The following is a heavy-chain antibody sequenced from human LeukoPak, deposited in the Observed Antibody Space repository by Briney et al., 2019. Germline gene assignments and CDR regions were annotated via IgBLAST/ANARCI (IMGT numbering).Heavy chain of an antibody. CDR1: GGSFSGYY. CDR3: ARCVSAYYYGSGSPLGARTDFDY. Sequence: KPSETLSLTCAVYGGSFSGYYWSWIRQPPGKGLEWIGEINHSGSTNYNPSLKSRVTISVDTSKNQFSLKLSSVTAADTAVYYCARCVSAYYYGSGSPLGARTDFDYWGQGTLVTVSS. D-gene: IGHD3-10*01. CDR2: INHSGST. V-gene: IGHV4-34*01. J-gene: IGHJ4*02.